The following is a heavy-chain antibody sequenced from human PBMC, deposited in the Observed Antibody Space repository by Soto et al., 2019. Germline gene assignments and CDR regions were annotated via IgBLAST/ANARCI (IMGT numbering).Heavy chain of an antibody. D-gene: IGHD1-26*01. V-gene: IGHV1-58*02. Sequence: QMQLVQSGPEVKKPGTSVKVSCKASGFTFTSFAMQWVRQARGQRLEWIGWIVVGSGNTNYAQKFQERVTITRDMSISSAYMELSSLRSEDTAVYYCAAFRVLPYYCYYCMDVWGQGTTVIVSS. CDR3: AAFRVLPYYCYYCMDV. CDR2: IVVGSGNT. CDR1: GFTFTSFA. J-gene: IGHJ6*02.